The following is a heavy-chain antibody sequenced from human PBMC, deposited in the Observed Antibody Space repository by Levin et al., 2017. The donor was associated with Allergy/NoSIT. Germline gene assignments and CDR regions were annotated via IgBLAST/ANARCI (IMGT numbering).Heavy chain of an antibody. CDR2: ISYDGSNK. V-gene: IGHV3-30-3*01. CDR3: ARGYGSGSSLATN. D-gene: IGHD3-10*01. Sequence: PGESLKISCAASGFTFSSYAMHWVRQAPGKGLEWVAVISYDGSNKYYADSVKGRFTISRDNSKNTLYLQMNSLRAEDTAVYYCARGYGSGSSLATNWGQGTLVTVSS. J-gene: IGHJ4*02. CDR1: GFTFSSYA.